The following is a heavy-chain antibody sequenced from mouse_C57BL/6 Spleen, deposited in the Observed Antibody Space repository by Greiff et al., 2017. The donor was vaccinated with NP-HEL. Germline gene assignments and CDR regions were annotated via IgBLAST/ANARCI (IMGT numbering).Heavy chain of an antibody. Sequence: QVQLQQPGAELVKPGASVKLSCKASGYTFTSYWMHWVKQRPGQGLEWIGMIHPNSGSTNYNEKFKSKATLTVDKSSSTAYMQLSSLTSEDSAVYYCARAFHGSSYGYFDVWGTGTTVTVSS. J-gene: IGHJ1*03. CDR3: ARAFHGSSYGYFDV. D-gene: IGHD1-1*01. CDR1: GYTFTSYW. V-gene: IGHV1-64*01. CDR2: IHPNSGST.